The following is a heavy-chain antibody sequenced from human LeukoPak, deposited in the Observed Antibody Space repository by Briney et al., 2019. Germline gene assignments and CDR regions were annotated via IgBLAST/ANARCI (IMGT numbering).Heavy chain of an antibody. CDR2: VRYDGSKK. D-gene: IGHD3-3*01. V-gene: IGHV3-30*02. J-gene: IGHJ4*02. Sequence: GGSLRLSCVASGFTFSSYGMHWVRQAPGKGLEWVAFVRYDGSKKYYADSVKGRFTISRDNSKNTLYLQLNSLRTEDTAVYYCARDSLTIFGVVTQFDYWGQGTLVTVSS. CDR3: ARDSLTIFGVVTQFDY. CDR1: GFTFSSYG.